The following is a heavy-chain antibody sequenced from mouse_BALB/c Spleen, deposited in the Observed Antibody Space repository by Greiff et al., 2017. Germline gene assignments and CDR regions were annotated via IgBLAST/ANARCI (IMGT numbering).Heavy chain of an antibody. Sequence: EVMLVESGGGLVQPGGSLKLSCAASGFTFSSYTMSWVRQTPEKRLEWVAYISNGGGSTYYPDTVKGRFTISRDNAKNTLYLQMSILKSEDTAMYYCTRHSLGRNYFDDWGQGTTLTVSS. CDR2: ISNGGGST. V-gene: IGHV5-12-2*01. D-gene: IGHD4-1*01. CDR3: TRHSLGRNYFDD. CDR1: GFTFSSYT. J-gene: IGHJ2*01.